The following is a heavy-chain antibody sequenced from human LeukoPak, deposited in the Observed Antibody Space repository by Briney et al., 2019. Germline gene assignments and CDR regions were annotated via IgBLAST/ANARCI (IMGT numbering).Heavy chain of an antibody. Sequence: PGRSLRLSCAASGFTFSSYGMHWVRQAPGKGLEWVAVIWYDGSNKYYADSVKGRFTISRDNSKNTLYLQMNSLRAEDTAVYYCARDYSSGWSFVTYYYYGMDVWGQGTTFTVSS. J-gene: IGHJ6*02. CDR1: GFTFSSYG. CDR2: IWYDGSNK. D-gene: IGHD6-19*01. CDR3: ARDYSSGWSFVTYYYYGMDV. V-gene: IGHV3-33*01.